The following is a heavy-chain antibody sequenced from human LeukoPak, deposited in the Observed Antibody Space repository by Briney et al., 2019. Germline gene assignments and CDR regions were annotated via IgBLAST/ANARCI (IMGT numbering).Heavy chain of an antibody. J-gene: IGHJ1*01. Sequence: ASVKVSCKVSRYTLTELSMHWVRQAPGKGLEWMGGFDPEDGETIYAQKFQGRVTMTEDTSTDTAYMELSSLRSEDTAAYYCATGTYYYDSGGYYSAQYFQHWGQGTLVTVSS. CDR3: ATGTYYYDSGGYYSAQYFQH. CDR1: RYTLTELS. D-gene: IGHD3-22*01. CDR2: FDPEDGET. V-gene: IGHV1-24*01.